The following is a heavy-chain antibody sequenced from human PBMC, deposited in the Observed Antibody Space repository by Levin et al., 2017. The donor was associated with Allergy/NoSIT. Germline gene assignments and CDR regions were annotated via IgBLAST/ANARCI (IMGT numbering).Heavy chain of an antibody. V-gene: IGHV1-2*06. J-gene: IGHJ4*02. CDR3: ARGPERGGEQWLDATFDY. Sequence: PGESLKISCKASGYTFTGYYMHWVRQAPGQGLEWMGRINPNSGGTNYAQKFQGRVTMTRDTSISTAYMELSRLRSDDTAVYYCARGPERGGEQWLDATFDYWGQGTLVTVSS. D-gene: IGHD6-19*01. CDR1: GYTFTGYY. CDR2: INPNSGGT.